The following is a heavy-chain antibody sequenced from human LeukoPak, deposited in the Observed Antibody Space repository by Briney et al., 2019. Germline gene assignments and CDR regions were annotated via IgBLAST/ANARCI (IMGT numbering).Heavy chain of an antibody. J-gene: IGHJ4*02. V-gene: IGHV5-51*01. Sequence: GESLQISCKGSGYSFTSYWIGWVRQMPGKGLEWMGIIYPGDSDTRYSPSFQGQVTISADKSISTAYLQWSSLKASDTAMYYCARLPTDDSSGYYLGVFDYWGQGTLVTVSS. CDR2: IYPGDSDT. CDR3: ARLPTDDSSGYYLGVFDY. CDR1: GYSFTSYW. D-gene: IGHD3-22*01.